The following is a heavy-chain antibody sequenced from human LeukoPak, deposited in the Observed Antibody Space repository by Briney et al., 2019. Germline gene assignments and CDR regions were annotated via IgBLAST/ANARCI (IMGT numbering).Heavy chain of an antibody. D-gene: IGHD3-10*01. CDR3: GGGGFGEAYYYYYYMDV. CDR2: IYYSGST. CDR1: GGSISSSSYY. V-gene: IGHV4-39*07. J-gene: IGHJ6*03. Sequence: SETLSLTCTVSGGSISSSSYYWGWIRQPPGKGLEWIGSIYYSGSTYYNPSLKSRVTISVDTSKNQFSLKLSSVTAADTAVYYWGGGGFGEAYYYYYYMDVWGKGTTVTVSS.